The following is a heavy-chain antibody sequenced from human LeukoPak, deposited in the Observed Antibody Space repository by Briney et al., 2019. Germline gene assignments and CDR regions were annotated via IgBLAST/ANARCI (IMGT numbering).Heavy chain of an antibody. CDR3: ARGIAVAGTGATYNWFDP. CDR2: INPNSGGT. J-gene: IGHJ5*02. D-gene: IGHD6-19*01. CDR1: GYTFTGYY. Sequence: GASVKVSCKASGYTFTGYYMHWVRQAPGQGLEWMGWINPNSGGTNYAQKFQGRVTMTRDTSISTAYMELSRLRSDDTAVYYCARGIAVAGTGATYNWFDPWGQGTLVTVSS. V-gene: IGHV1-2*02.